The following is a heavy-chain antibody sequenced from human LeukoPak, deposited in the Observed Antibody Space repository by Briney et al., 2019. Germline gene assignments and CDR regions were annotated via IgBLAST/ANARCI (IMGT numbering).Heavy chain of an antibody. CDR3: ARPRSPTTLPHYYFDY. D-gene: IGHD1-7*01. V-gene: IGHV5-51*01. Sequence: PGESLKISCKGSGYSFTTHWIAWVRQVPGKGLEWMGIIFPLDSGATYSPSFRGQVTISADKSIDTAYLHWSGLKASDTAMYYCARPRSPTTLPHYYFDYWGQGTLVTVSS. CDR1: GYSFTTHW. CDR2: IFPLDSGA. J-gene: IGHJ4*02.